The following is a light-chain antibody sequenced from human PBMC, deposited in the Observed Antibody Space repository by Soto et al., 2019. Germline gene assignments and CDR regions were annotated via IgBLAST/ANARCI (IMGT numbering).Light chain of an antibody. CDR3: QVWDVSTFHPYL. V-gene: IGLV3-21*02. CDR1: NIGRKS. J-gene: IGLJ1*01. Sequence: SYELAQLPSVSLALRQTARVTCGGNNIGRKSVHWYQQMPGQAPVLVVSDYSDRPSGIPERFSGSKSGNTATLTISRAEAGDEAKYYCQVWDVSTFHPYLFGTGTKVTVL. CDR2: DYS.